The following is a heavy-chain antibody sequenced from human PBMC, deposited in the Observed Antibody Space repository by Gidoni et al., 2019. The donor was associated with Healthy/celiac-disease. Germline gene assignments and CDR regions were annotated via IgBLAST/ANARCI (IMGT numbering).Heavy chain of an antibody. CDR1: GGTFSSYA. CDR2: IIPILGIA. D-gene: IGHD1-26*01. CDR3: ARDRVGATLGIDY. V-gene: IGHV1-69*09. J-gene: IGHJ4*02. Sequence: QVQLVQSGAEVKKPGSSVKVSCKASGGTFSSYAISWVRQAPGQGLEWMGRIIPILGIANYAQKFQGRVTITADKSTSTAYMELSSLRSEDTAVYYCARDRVGATLGIDYWGQGTLVTVSS.